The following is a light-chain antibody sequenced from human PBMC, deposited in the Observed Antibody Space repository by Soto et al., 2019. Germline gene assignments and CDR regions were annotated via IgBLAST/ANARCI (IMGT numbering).Light chain of an antibody. CDR3: SSYTSSTTPVV. CDR1: SSDVGGYNY. J-gene: IGLJ2*01. V-gene: IGLV2-14*01. CDR2: EVS. Sequence: QSALTQPASVSGSPGQSITISCTGTSSDVGGYNYVSWYQQHPDKAPRLMIYEVSHRPSGISNRFSGSKSGNTASLTISGLQAEDEADYYCSSYTSSTTPVVFGGGTKLTVL.